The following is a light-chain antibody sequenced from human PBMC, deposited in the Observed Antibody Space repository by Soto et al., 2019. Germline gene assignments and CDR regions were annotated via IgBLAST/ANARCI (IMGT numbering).Light chain of an antibody. Sequence: QSVLTQPPSASGTPGRSVTISCSGSRSNIGSNTVTWYQQVPGTAPKLLMYNTNQRPSGVPDRFSASKSGTSASLTISGLQSEDEAEYYCAAWDDSRSGCVIFGGGTKLTVL. CDR3: AAWDDSRSGCVI. J-gene: IGLJ2*01. V-gene: IGLV1-44*01. CDR1: RSNIGSNT. CDR2: NTN.